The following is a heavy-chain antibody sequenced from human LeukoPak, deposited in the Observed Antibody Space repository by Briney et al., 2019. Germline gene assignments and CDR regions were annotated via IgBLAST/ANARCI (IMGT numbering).Heavy chain of an antibody. V-gene: IGHV3-7*01. CDR3: ARDLIVGAPGEDY. CDR2: IKQDGRET. J-gene: IGHJ4*02. CDR1: GFTFSSYW. D-gene: IGHD1-26*01. Sequence: GGSLRLSCAASGFTFSSYWMSWVRQAPRRGLEWVANIKQDGRETYYVDSVKGRFTISRDNAKNSLYLQMNSLRAEDTAVYYCARDLIVGAPGEDYWGQGTLVIVSS.